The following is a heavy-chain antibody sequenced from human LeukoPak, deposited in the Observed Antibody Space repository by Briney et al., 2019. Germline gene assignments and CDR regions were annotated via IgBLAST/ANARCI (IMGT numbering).Heavy chain of an antibody. V-gene: IGHV4-59*01. CDR3: AKDLVGIEDIVVVVAAGPLDY. CDR2: IYYSGST. D-gene: IGHD2-15*01. Sequence: SETLSLTCTVSGGSISSYYWSWVRQPPGKGLEWIGYIYYSGSTNYNPSLKSRVTISVDTSKNQFSLKLSSVTAEDTAVYYCAKDLVGIEDIVVVVAAGPLDYWGQGTLVTVSS. J-gene: IGHJ4*02. CDR1: GGSISSYY.